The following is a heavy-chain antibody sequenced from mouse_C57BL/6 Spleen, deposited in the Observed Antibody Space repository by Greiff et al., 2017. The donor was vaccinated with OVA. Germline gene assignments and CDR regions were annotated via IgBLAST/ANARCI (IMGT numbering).Heavy chain of an antibody. V-gene: IGHV1-84*01. J-gene: IGHJ1*03. CDR3: ARISGSSHGDFDD. CDR1: GYTFTDYY. CDR2: INPGSGNT. D-gene: IGHD1-1*01. Sequence: QVQLQQSGPELVKPGASVKISCKASGYTFTDYYINWVKQRPGQGLEWIGWINPGSGNTKYNEKFKGKATLTVDKSSSTAYMQLSSLTSEDSAVYFCARISGSSHGDFDDWGTGTTVTVSS.